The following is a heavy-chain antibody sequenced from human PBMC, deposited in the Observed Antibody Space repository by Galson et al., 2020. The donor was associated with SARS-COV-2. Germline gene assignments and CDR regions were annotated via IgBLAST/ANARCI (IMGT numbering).Heavy chain of an antibody. D-gene: IGHD2-2*01. V-gene: IGHV1-8*01. CDR3: ARAGGYCSSTSCYDFDY. J-gene: IGHJ4*02. Sequence: ASVKVSCKASGYTFTSYDINWVRQATGQGLEWMGWMNPNSGNTGYAQKFQGRVTLTRNTSISTAYMELSSLRSEDTAVYYCARAGGYCSSTSCYDFDYGGQGTLVTVSS. CDR2: MNPNSGNT. CDR1: GYTFTSYD.